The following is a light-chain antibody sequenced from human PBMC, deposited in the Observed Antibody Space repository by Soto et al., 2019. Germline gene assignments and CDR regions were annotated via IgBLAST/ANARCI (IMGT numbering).Light chain of an antibody. V-gene: IGLV2-14*01. CDR2: DVS. CDR1: SSDVGGYNY. J-gene: IGLJ1*01. Sequence: QSVLTQPASVSGSPGQSITISCTGTSSDVGGYNYVSWYQQYPGKAPKLMIYDVSNRPSGVSNRFSGSKSGNTASLIISGLQADDEADYYCSSYRSSSTPFGFGTGTKVTVL. CDR3: SSYRSSSTPFG.